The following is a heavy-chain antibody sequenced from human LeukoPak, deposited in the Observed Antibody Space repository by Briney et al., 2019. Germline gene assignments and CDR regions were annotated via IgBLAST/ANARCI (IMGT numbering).Heavy chain of an antibody. CDR2: INHSGST. V-gene: IGHV4-34*01. J-gene: IGHJ5*02. Sequence: SETLSLTCAVYGGSFSGYYWSWIRQPPGKGLEWIGEINHSGSTNYNPSLKSLVTISVDTSKNQFSLKLSSVTAADTAVYYCARGRGCSGGSCYPPRGWFDPWGQGTLVTVSS. D-gene: IGHD2-15*01. CDR1: GGSFSGYY. CDR3: ARGRGCSGGSCYPPRGWFDP.